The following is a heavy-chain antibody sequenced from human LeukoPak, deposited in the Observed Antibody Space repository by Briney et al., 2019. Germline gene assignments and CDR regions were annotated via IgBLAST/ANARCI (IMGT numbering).Heavy chain of an antibody. V-gene: IGHV3-30-3*01. CDR1: GFTFSSYA. CDR3: APGDYAFDY. CDR2: ISYDGSNK. J-gene: IGHJ4*02. Sequence: GRSLRLSCAASGFTFSSYAMHWVRQAPGKGLEWVAVISYDGSNKYYADSVKGRFTISRDNSKNTLYLQMNSLRAEDTAVYHCAPGDYAFDYWGQGTLVTVSS. D-gene: IGHD4-17*01.